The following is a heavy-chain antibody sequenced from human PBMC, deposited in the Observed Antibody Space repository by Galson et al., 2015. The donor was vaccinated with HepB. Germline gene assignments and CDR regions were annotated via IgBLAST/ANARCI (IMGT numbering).Heavy chain of an antibody. CDR3: AAGPGGGYGGPDVDY. D-gene: IGHD4-23*01. V-gene: IGHV1-58*01. J-gene: IGHJ4*02. CDR1: GFTFTSSA. CDR2: IVVGSGNT. Sequence: SVKVSCKASGFTFTSSAVQWVRQARGQRLEWIGWIVVGSGNTNYAQKFQERVTITRDMSTSTAYMELSSLRSEDTAVYYCAAGPGGGYGGPDVDYWGQGTLATVSS.